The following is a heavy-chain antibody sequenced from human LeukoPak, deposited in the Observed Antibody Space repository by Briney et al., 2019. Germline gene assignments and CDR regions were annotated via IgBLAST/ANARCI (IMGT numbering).Heavy chain of an antibody. J-gene: IGHJ5*02. CDR1: GGTFSSYA. V-gene: IGHV1-69*01. Sequence: GSSVKVSCKASGGTFSSYAISWVRQAPGQGLEWMGGIIPIFGTANYAQKFQGRVTITADESTSTAYKELSSLRSEDTAVYYCACQLMIVVYNWFDPWGQGTLVTVSS. CDR2: IIPIFGTA. D-gene: IGHD3-22*01. CDR3: ACQLMIVVYNWFDP.